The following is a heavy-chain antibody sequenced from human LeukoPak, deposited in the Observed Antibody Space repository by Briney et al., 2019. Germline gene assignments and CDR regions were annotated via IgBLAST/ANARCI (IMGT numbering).Heavy chain of an antibody. D-gene: IGHD2/OR15-2a*01. CDR2: ISHSGST. CDR3: AREHCAGGYCYFLDY. J-gene: IGHJ4*02. Sequence: SETLSLTCSVSDYPISSGYFWGWIRQPPGKGLEWIATISHSGSTYFNPSLKSRVIVSIDASKNQFSLNLTSVTAADTAVYFCAREHCAGGYCYFLDYWGQGTLVTVSS. CDR1: DYPISSGYF. V-gene: IGHV4-38-2*02.